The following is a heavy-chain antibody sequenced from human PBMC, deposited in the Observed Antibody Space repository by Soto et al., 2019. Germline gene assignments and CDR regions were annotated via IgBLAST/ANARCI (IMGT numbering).Heavy chain of an antibody. V-gene: IGHV1-3*01. CDR2: INAGDGDT. D-gene: IGHD3-10*01. CDR3: SPTHGEVGVLYFDY. Sequence: QVRLVQSGAEVKKPGTSVKVSCKASGYSFIGSVMHWVRQAPGQRFEWMGWINAGDGDTQYSQKFQGRVTFTRDTSASTAYMELSSLRSEATAVYYCSPTHGEVGVLYFDYWGQGTLVTVSS. J-gene: IGHJ4*02. CDR1: GYSFIGSV.